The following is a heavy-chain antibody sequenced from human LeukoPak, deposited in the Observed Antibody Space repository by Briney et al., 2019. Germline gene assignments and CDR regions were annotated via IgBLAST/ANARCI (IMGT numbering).Heavy chain of an antibody. V-gene: IGHV3-23*01. D-gene: IGHD2-15*01. CDR1: GFIFRTYA. Sequence: GGSLRLSCAASGFIFRTYAMSWVRQAPGMGLEWVSAISGSGGSTYYADSVKGRFTISRDNSKNTLYLQINSLRAEDTAIYYCARQLGYCSAGTCYFDYWGQGTLVTVSS. J-gene: IGHJ4*02. CDR2: ISGSGGST. CDR3: ARQLGYCSAGTCYFDY.